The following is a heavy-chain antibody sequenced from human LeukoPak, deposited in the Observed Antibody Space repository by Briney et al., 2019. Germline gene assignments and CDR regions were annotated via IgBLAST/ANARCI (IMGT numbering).Heavy chain of an antibody. D-gene: IGHD5-24*01. CDR3: ARGKDGYNTLYYYYYYMDV. Sequence: ASVKVSCKASGGTFSSYAISWVRQAPGQGLEWMGGIIPIFGTANYAQKFQGRVTITTDESTSTAYMELSSLRSEDTAVYYCARGKDGYNTLYYYYYYMDVWGKGTTVTVSS. V-gene: IGHV1-69*05. CDR1: GGTFSSYA. CDR2: IIPIFGTA. J-gene: IGHJ6*03.